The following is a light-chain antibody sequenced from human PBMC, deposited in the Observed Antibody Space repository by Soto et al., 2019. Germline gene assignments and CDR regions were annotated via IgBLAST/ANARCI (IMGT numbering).Light chain of an antibody. CDR2: EVS. CDR1: SSDVGGYDY. J-gene: IGLJ2*01. Sequence: QSVLTQPASVSGSPGQSITISCTGSSSDVGGYDYVSWYQQHPGKAPKLMIYEVSDRPSGVSNRFSGSKSGNTASLTISGLQAEDEADYYCSSYTSTKVLFGGGTKVTVL. CDR3: SSYTSTKVL. V-gene: IGLV2-14*01.